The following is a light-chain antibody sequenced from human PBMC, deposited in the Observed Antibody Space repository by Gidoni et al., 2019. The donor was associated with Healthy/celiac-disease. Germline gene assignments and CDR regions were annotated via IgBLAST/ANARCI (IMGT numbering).Light chain of an antibody. Sequence: EILLTQSQATLSLSPGERATLSCGASQGVSSSYLSWYQQKPGLAPSLRSYDASSRATGIPDRFSGSVSGTDFTLTISRLEPEDFAVYYWQQYGSSPPITFGQGTRLEIK. CDR3: QQYGSSPPIT. CDR1: QGVSSSY. J-gene: IGKJ5*01. V-gene: IGKV3D-20*01. CDR2: DAS.